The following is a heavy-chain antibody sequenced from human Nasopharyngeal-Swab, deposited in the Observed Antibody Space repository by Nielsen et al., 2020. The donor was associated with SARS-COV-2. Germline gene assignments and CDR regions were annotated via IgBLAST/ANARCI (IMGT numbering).Heavy chain of an antibody. CDR3: ARVRYGDSTGYYYYYMDV. CDR2: IYYSGST. CDR1: GVSVSSGSYY. Sequence: SETLSLTCTVSGVSVSSGSYYWSLIRQPPGKGLEWIGYIYYSGSTNYNPSLKSRVTISVDTSKNQFSLKLSSVTAADTAVYYCARVRYGDSTGYYYYYMDVWGKGTTVTVSS. J-gene: IGHJ6*03. D-gene: IGHD4-17*01. V-gene: IGHV4-61*01.